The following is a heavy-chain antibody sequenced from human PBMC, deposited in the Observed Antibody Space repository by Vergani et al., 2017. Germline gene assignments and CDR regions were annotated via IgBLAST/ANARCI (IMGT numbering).Heavy chain of an antibody. V-gene: IGHV3-23*01. CDR3: AKGRHSYGHASLDY. J-gene: IGHJ4*02. D-gene: IGHD5-18*01. Sequence: EVQLLESGGGLVQPGESLRLSCAASGFTFSSYAMSWVRQAPGKGLEWVSGISGSGGSTYYADSVQGRFTMSRDSSKNTLYLQMNSLRAEDTAVYYCAKGRHSYGHASLDYWGRGTQVTVSS. CDR2: ISGSGGST. CDR1: GFTFSSYA.